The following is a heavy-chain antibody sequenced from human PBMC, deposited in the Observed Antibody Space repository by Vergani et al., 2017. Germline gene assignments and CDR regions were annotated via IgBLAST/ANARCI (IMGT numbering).Heavy chain of an antibody. V-gene: IGHV3-23*01. CDR2: LTASGSGI. CDR3: AKSGWLQHFGAHYFDS. CDR1: GFAFSRYA. J-gene: IGHJ4*02. Sequence: DVQLLESGGRLVQPGGSLRLSCVASGFAFSRYAMSWVRQAPGKGLEWVSGLTASGSGISYADSVRGRFTISRDNYKNTLFLQMDSLRAEDTAVYYCAKSGWLQHFGAHYFDSWGQGILVTVSS. D-gene: IGHD5-24*01.